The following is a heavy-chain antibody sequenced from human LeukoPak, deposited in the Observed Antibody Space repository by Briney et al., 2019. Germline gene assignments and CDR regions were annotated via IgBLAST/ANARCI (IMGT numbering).Heavy chain of an antibody. CDR2: ISGNNDNP. J-gene: IGHJ4*02. D-gene: IGHD2-2*01. V-gene: IGHV1-18*01. CDR3: ARDGTSTDDY. CDR1: GYTFTNFG. Sequence: GSSVDVACKASGYTFTNFGISWVRQAPGRGLEWMGWISGNNDNPNHGQKFKGRFTVTTDSSTSTAYMELRNLRSDNTAVYYCARDGTSTDDYWGQGTLVPVSS.